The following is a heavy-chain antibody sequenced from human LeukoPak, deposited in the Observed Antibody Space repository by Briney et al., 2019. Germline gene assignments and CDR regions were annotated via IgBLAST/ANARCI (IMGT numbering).Heavy chain of an antibody. D-gene: IGHD4-17*01. CDR3: VRLFGGVTTFDY. J-gene: IGHJ4*02. CDR2: INQDGSAE. Sequence: GGSLRLSCAASGFTFNTHSMSWVRQAPGKGLDWVASINQDGSAEYYVDSVRGRFTISRDNAKNSLYLQVNSLRVDDTAVYYCVRLFGGVTTFDYWGQGTLVTVSS. V-gene: IGHV3-7*01. CDR1: GFTFNTHS.